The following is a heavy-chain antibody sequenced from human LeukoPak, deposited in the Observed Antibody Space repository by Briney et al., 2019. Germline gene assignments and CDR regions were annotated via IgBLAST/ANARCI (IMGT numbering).Heavy chain of an antibody. D-gene: IGHD4-11*01. CDR2: IKENGNEQ. CDR1: GLLFTSYW. V-gene: IGHV3-7*01. Sequence: GGSLRLSCEASGLLFTSYWMSWVRQAPGKGPEWVAHIKENGNEQYYADSVKGRFTISRDNVKQSLCLQMNNLRVEDTAVYYCARGPGDYDASDIWGQGTMVTVSS. J-gene: IGHJ3*02. CDR3: ARGPGDYDASDI.